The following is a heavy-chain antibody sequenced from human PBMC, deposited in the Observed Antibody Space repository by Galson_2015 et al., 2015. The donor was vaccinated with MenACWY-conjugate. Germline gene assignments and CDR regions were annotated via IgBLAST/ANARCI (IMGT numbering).Heavy chain of an antibody. CDR1: GFTFSSYG. CDR3: AKVSFSGSRESYYYGMDV. J-gene: IGHJ6*02. CDR2: ISYDGSNK. V-gene: IGHV3-30*18. D-gene: IGHD2/OR15-2a*01. Sequence: SLRLSCAASGFTFSSYGMHWVRQAPGKGLEWVAVISYDGSNKYYADSVKGRFTISRDNSKNTLYLQMNSLRAEDTAVYYCAKVSFSGSRESYYYGMDVWGQGTTVTVSS.